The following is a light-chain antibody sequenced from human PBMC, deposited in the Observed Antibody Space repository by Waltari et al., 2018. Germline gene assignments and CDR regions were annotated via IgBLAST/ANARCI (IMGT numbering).Light chain of an antibody. Sequence: DIVMTQSPDSLAVSLGETATINCKSSKTILYRHHNQNYLAWHQQKPGQPSKLLIYWASTRESGVPDLFGGSGSGTDFTLTINSLQAEDVAVYYCQQYYNTPWTFGQGTKVEIK. V-gene: IGKV4-1*01. CDR3: QQYYNTPWT. CDR2: WAS. J-gene: IGKJ1*01. CDR1: KTILYRHHNQNY.